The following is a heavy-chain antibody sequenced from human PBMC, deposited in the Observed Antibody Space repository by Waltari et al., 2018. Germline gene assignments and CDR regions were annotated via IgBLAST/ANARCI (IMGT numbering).Heavy chain of an antibody. CDR1: GFFFTNYY. J-gene: IGHJ4*02. Sequence: QEQLVQSGAEVKTPGASVSVSCKAIGFFFTNYYIHWVRQAPGQGPDWMGMINPNAGNTDYCYNFQCRDSMTRDRSTSTVYMGLSNLTSDDTAVYYCARTVSARFNDLECWGQGTLVTVSS. CDR3: ARTVSARFNDLEC. CDR2: INPNAGNT. D-gene: IGHD6-6*01. V-gene: IGHV1-46*01.